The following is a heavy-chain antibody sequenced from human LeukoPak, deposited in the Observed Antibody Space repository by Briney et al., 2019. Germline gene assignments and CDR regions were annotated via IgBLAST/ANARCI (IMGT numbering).Heavy chain of an antibody. CDR3: ARTHCGGDCYLSDYYYIDV. CDR2: IYYSGST. Sequence: PSETLSLTCTVYGGSISSYYWSWIRQPPGKGLEWIGYIYYSGSTNYNPSLKSRVTISADTSKNQFSLKLSSVTAADTAVYYCARTHCGGDCYLSDYYYIDVWGKGTTVTVSS. J-gene: IGHJ6*03. D-gene: IGHD2-21*01. V-gene: IGHV4-59*01. CDR1: GGSISSYY.